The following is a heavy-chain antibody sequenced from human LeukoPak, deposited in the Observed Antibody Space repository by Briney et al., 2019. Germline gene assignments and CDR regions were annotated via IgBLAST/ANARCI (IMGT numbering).Heavy chain of an antibody. D-gene: IGHD3-22*01. V-gene: IGHV4-59*01. CDR3: ARGGYKYDSSGYFAFDI. CDR1: GGSISSYY. CDR2: IYYSGST. Sequence: SETLSLTCTVSGGSISSYYWSWIRQTPGKGLEWIGYIYYSGSTNYNPSLKSRVTISVDTTKNQFSLKLSSVTAADTAVYYCARGGYKYDSSGYFAFDIWGQGTMVTVSS. J-gene: IGHJ3*02.